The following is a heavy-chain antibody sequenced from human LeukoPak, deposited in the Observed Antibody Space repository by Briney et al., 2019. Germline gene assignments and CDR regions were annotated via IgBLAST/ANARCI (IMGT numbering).Heavy chain of an antibody. CDR2: TRNKANSYTT. CDR3: ARTSMRGSLYYFDY. CDR1: GFTFSDHY. J-gene: IGHJ4*02. D-gene: IGHD1-26*01. V-gene: IGHV3-72*01. Sequence: PGGSLRLSCAASGFTFSDHYMDWVRQAPGKGLEWVGRTRNKANSYTTEYAASVKGRFTISRDYSKNSLYLQMNSLKTEDTAVYYLARTSMRGSLYYFDYSGQGTLVTVSS.